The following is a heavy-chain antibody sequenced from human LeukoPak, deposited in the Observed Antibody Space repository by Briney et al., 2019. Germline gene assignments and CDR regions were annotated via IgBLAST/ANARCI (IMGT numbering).Heavy chain of an antibody. V-gene: IGHV4-59*01. Sequence: SETLSLTCTVSGGSISSYYWSWIRQPPGKGLEWIGYICYSGSTNYNPSLKSRVTISVDTSKNQFSLKLSSVTAADTAVYYCARGDYDSSGSFDYWGQGTLVTVSS. J-gene: IGHJ4*02. CDR1: GGSISSYY. D-gene: IGHD3-22*01. CDR3: ARGDYDSSGSFDY. CDR2: ICYSGST.